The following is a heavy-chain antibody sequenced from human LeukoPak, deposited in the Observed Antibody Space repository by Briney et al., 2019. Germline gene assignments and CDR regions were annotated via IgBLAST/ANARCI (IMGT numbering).Heavy chain of an antibody. CDR3: ARDGASGYLADY. D-gene: IGHD3-3*01. Sequence: GASVKVSCKAPGYTLTGYYMHWVRQAPGQGLEWMGWINPNSGGTNYAQKFQGRVTMTRDTSISTAYMELSRLGSDDTAVYYCARDGASGYLADYWGQGTLVTVSS. V-gene: IGHV1-2*02. CDR1: GYTLTGYY. CDR2: INPNSGGT. J-gene: IGHJ4*02.